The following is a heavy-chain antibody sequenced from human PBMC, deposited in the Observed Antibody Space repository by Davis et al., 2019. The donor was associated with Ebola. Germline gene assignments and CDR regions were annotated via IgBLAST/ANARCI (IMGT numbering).Heavy chain of an antibody. J-gene: IGHJ4*02. CDR1: GFTFSSYA. V-gene: IGHV3-30-3*01. CDR3: ARDFDRVRT. Sequence: GGSLRLSCVASGFTFSSYAMHWVRQAPGKGLEWVAVISYDGSNKYYADSVKGRFTISRDNAKNTLYLQMNSLRAEDTAVYYCARDFDRVRTWGQGTLVTVSS. D-gene: IGHD3-22*01. CDR2: ISYDGSNK.